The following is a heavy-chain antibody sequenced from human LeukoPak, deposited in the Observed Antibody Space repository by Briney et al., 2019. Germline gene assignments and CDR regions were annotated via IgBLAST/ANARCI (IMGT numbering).Heavy chain of an antibody. CDR1: GFTFSSYE. D-gene: IGHD1-26*01. Sequence: GGSLRLSCAASGFTFSSYEMNWVRQAPGEGLEWISYISTSGSSVKYADSVKGRFTISRDNAKNSLYLQMDSLRTEDTAIYYCTTDHVGATVEFDSWGQGTPVTVSS. CDR3: TTDHVGATVEFDS. CDR2: ISTSGSSV. J-gene: IGHJ4*02. V-gene: IGHV3-48*03.